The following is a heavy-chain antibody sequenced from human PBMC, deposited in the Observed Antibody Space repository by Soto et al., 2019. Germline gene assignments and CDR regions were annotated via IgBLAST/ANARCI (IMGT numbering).Heavy chain of an antibody. D-gene: IGHD6-13*01. J-gene: IGHJ5*02. CDR2: IYYSGST. CDR1: GVSISSYY. Sequence: QVQLQESGPGLVKPSEILSLTCTVSGVSISSYYWSWIRQPPGKGLEWIGYIYYSGSTNYNPSLKSRVTISVDTSKNQFSLKLTSVTAADTAVYFCARSVKGSSWQRFDPWGQGTLVTVSS. V-gene: IGHV4-59*08. CDR3: ARSVKGSSWQRFDP.